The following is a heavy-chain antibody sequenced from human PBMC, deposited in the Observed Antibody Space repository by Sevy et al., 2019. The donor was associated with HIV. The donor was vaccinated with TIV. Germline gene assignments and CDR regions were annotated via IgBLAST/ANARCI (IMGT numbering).Heavy chain of an antibody. CDR3: AREAYDFWSGQEIYYFDY. D-gene: IGHD3-3*01. V-gene: IGHV3-33*01. CDR1: GFTFSSYG. J-gene: IGHJ4*02. Sequence: GGYLRLSCAASGFTFSSYGMHWVRQAPGKGLEWVAVIWYDGSNKYYADSVKGRFTISRDNSKNTLYLQMNSLRAEDTAVYYCAREAYDFWSGQEIYYFDYWGQGTLVTVSS. CDR2: IWYDGSNK.